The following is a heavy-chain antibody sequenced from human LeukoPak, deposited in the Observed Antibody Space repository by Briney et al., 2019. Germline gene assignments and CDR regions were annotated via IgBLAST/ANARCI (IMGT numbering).Heavy chain of an antibody. J-gene: IGHJ6*02. V-gene: IGHV3-7*03. CDR2: IKQDGSEK. CDR1: GFTFSDYY. D-gene: IGHD1-14*01. Sequence: GGSLRLSCAASGFTFSDYYMSWIRQAPGKGLEWVANIKQDGSEKYYVDSVKGRFTISRDNAKNSLYLQMNSLRAEDTAVYYCARDLGSTGARYYYYYYGMDVWGQGTTVTVSS. CDR3: ARDLGSTGARYYYYYYGMDV.